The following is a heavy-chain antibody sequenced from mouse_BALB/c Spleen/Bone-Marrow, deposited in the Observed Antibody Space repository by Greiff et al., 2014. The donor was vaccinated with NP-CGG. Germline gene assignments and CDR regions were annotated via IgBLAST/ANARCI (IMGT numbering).Heavy chain of an antibody. D-gene: IGHD1-1*01. Sequence: QVHVKQSGPELVKPGASVKISCKASGYTFTDYYINWVKQKPGQGLEWIGWIYPGGGNTKYNEKFKGKATLTVDTSSSTAYMRLSSLTSEDTAVYFCARPPYYYGSSYYWYFDVWGAGTTVTVSS. CDR2: IYPGGGNT. CDR1: GYTFTDYY. J-gene: IGHJ1*01. CDR3: ARPPYYYGSSYYWYFDV. V-gene: IGHV1-84*02.